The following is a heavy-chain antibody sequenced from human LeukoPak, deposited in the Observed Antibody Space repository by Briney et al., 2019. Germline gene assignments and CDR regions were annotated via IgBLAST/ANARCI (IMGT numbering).Heavy chain of an antibody. CDR1: RFNFGDYA. J-gene: IGHJ4*02. CDR3: AKFEGKTQVRGPFGY. CDR2: IAGSGFTT. Sequence: GGSLRLSCAASRFNFGDYAMAWVRQAPGKGLDWVSSIAGSGFTTYYADSAKGRFTVSRDNSKSTLSLQMNSLRAEDTAIYYCAKFEGKTQVRGPFGYWGQGTLVTVSS. D-gene: IGHD3-10*01. V-gene: IGHV3-23*01.